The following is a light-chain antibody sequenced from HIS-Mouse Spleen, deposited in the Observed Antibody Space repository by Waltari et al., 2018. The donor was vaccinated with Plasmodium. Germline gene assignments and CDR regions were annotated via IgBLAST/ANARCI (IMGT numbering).Light chain of an antibody. V-gene: IGKV3-15*01. CDR3: QQYNNWSFT. Sequence: EIVMTQSPATLSVSPGGKATPPCRASQSVSSKLALYQQKPGQAPRLLIYGASTRATGIPARFSGSGSGTEFTLTISSLQSEDFAVYYCQQYNNWSFTFGPGTKVDIK. CDR1: QSVSSK. J-gene: IGKJ3*01. CDR2: GAS.